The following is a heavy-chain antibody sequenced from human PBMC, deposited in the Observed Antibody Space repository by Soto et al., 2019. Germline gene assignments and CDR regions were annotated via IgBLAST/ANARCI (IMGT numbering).Heavy chain of an antibody. D-gene: IGHD3-22*01. Sequence: SETLSLTCTVSGGSISSYYWSWIRQPPGKGLEWIGYIYYSGSTNYNPSLKSRVTISVDTSKNQFSLKLSSVTAADTAVYYCARENNGDYYDSSGTFDYWGQGTLVTVSS. V-gene: IGHV4-59*01. J-gene: IGHJ4*02. CDR2: IYYSGST. CDR3: ARENNGDYYDSSGTFDY. CDR1: GGSISSYY.